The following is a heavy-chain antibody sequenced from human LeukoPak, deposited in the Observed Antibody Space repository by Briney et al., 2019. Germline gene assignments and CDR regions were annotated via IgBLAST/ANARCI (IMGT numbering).Heavy chain of an antibody. Sequence: SVKVSCKASGGTFSSYAISWVRQAPGQGLEWMGGIIPIFGTANYAQKFQGRVTITTDESTSTAYMELSSLRSEDTAVYYCARLGYGSGSHFDYWGQGTLVTVSS. CDR2: IIPIFGTA. J-gene: IGHJ4*02. CDR1: GGTFSSYA. CDR3: ARLGYGSGSHFDY. D-gene: IGHD3-10*01. V-gene: IGHV1-69*05.